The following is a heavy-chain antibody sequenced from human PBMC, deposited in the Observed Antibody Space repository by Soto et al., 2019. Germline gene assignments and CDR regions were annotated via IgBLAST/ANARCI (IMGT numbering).Heavy chain of an antibody. J-gene: IGHJ4*02. V-gene: IGHV1-18*01. Sequence: QVQLVQSGPEVKKSGASVKVSCKASGYGFMNYGISWVRQAPGQGLEWMGWISTYNGNTDYAQKFQDRVTMTADASINTAYMELRNLRSXXXXXYYCARGWDYTDYYGDFWGQGT. CDR2: ISTYNGNT. CDR1: GYGFMNYG. D-gene: IGHD4-17*01. CDR3: ARGWDYTDYYGDF.